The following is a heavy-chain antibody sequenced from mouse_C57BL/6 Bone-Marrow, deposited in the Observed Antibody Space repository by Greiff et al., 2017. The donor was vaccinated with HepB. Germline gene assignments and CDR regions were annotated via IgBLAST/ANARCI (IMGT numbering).Heavy chain of an antibody. CDR3: TTGDYDYAMDD. J-gene: IGHJ4*01. Sequence: VQLQQSGAELVRPGASVKLSCTASGFNIKDDYMHWVKQRPEQGLEWIGWIDPENGDTEYASKFQGKATITADTSSNTAYLQLSSLTSEDTAVYYCTTGDYDYAMDDWGQGTSVTVSS. D-gene: IGHD2-4*01. CDR1: GFNIKDDY. CDR2: IDPENGDT. V-gene: IGHV14-4*01.